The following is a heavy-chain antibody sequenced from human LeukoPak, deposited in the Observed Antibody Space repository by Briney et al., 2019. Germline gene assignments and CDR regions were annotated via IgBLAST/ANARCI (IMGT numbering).Heavy chain of an antibody. CDR2: INHNGNVN. D-gene: IGHD3-16*01. J-gene: IGHJ6*02. CDR3: ARGGGLDV. CDR1: GFTFSNYW. Sequence: GGSLTLSCAASGFTFSNYWMSWVRQAPGKGLEWVANINHNGNVNYYVDSVKGRFTISRDNAKNSLYLQMSNLRAEDTAVYFCARGGGLDVWGQGATVTVSS. V-gene: IGHV3-7*03.